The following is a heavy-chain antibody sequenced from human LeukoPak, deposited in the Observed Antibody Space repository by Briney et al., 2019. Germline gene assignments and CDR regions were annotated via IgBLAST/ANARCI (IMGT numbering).Heavy chain of an antibody. CDR1: GFTFSSYS. CDR3: AKGRPPGVIMAGRGGFDY. J-gene: IGHJ4*02. Sequence: GGSLRLSCAASGFTFSSYSMDWVREAPGKGLECVSAISGSGGSTYYADPVKGRLTISRDNSKNTLYLKMNSLRAEDTAVYYCAKGRPPGVIMAGRGGFDYWGQGTLVTVSS. CDR2: ISGSGGST. D-gene: IGHD5-12*01. V-gene: IGHV3-23*01.